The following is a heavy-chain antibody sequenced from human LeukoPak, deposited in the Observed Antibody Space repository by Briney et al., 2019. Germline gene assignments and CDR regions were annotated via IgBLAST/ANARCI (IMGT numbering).Heavy chain of an antibody. D-gene: IGHD1-14*01. J-gene: IGHJ4*02. CDR3: ARVNFNPDY. V-gene: IGHV4-38-2*02. Sequence: SETLSLTCTVSGYSISRGYHWGWVRQPPGKGLEWIGSVHQSGSTYYNPSLRSRLTISADTSKNQFSLKLDSVTAADTAVYYCARVNFNPDYWGQGTLVTVSS. CDR2: VHQSGST. CDR1: GYSISRGYH.